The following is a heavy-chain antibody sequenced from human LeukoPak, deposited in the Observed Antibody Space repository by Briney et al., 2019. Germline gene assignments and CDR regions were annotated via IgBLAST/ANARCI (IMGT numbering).Heavy chain of an antibody. J-gene: IGHJ4*02. V-gene: IGHV3-49*04. CDR2: IRSRANDGTT. CDR1: GFNVGDYG. D-gene: IGHD4-17*01. Sequence: GGSLRLSCTASGFNVGDYGLSWVRQAPGKGLEWIGFIRSRANDGTTQYATSVKGRFTISRDDSKSIAYLQMNGLQTEDTALYYCTRADGDYDHHFFDSWSQGTQVIVSS. CDR3: TRADGDYDHHFFDS.